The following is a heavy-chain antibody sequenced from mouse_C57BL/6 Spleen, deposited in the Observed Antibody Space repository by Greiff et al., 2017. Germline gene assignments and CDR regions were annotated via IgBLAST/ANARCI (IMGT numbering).Heavy chain of an antibody. CDR2: IYPSDGST. Sequence: VQLQQSDAELVKPGASVKISCKVSGYTFTDHTIHWMKQRPEQGLEWIGYIYPSDGSTKYNEKFKGKATLTAGKSSSTAYMQLTSLTSEDSAVFYCASPNYCDYDPYFDYWGQGTTLTVSS. V-gene: IGHV1-78*01. D-gene: IGHD2-4*01. CDR3: ASPNYCDYDPYFDY. J-gene: IGHJ2*01. CDR1: GYTFTDHT.